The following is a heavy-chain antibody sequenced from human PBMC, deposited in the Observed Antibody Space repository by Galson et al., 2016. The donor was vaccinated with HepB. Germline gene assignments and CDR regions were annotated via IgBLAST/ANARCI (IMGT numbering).Heavy chain of an antibody. D-gene: IGHD4-11*01. V-gene: IGHV4-30-2*01. J-gene: IGHJ5*02. Sequence: TLSLTCAVSGGSISSGGYSWNWIRQPPGKGLECIGYIYHSGNTFYNPSLKSRVTISVDRSKNQFSLKLSSVTAADTAVYYCFRGHYSSYNWFDPWGQGTLVTVSS. CDR2: IYHSGNT. CDR1: GGSISSGGYS. CDR3: FRGHYSSYNWFDP.